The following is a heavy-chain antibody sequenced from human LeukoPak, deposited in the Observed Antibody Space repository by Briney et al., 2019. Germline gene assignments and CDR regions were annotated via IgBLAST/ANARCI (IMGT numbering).Heavy chain of an antibody. CDR3: ARDRGGSGWSAAFDI. J-gene: IGHJ3*02. V-gene: IGHV1-2*02. CDR1: GYTFIRYS. D-gene: IGHD6-19*01. Sequence: ASVKVSCKTSGYTFIRYSIGWVRQAPGQGLEWMGWINPNSGGTNYAQKFQGRVTMTRDTSISTAYMELNRLRSGDTAVYYCARDRGGSGWSAAFDIWGQGTMVTVSS. CDR2: INPNSGGT.